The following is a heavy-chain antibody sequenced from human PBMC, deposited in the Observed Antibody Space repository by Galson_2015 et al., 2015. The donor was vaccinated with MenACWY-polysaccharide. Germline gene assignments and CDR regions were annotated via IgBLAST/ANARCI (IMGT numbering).Heavy chain of an antibody. Sequence: SLRLSCAASGFNLGSYWMHWVRQAPGKGLEWVSRVNSDASIKPYAPSVKGRFTISRDNAKNTLYLQMDSLRLEDSAVYYCAKGAPAHDFLSPYLRAWGQGTRVTVSS. J-gene: IGHJ5*02. CDR2: VNSDASIK. D-gene: IGHD3-3*01. CDR1: GFNLGSYW. V-gene: IGHV3-74*03. CDR3: AKGAPAHDFLSPYLRA.